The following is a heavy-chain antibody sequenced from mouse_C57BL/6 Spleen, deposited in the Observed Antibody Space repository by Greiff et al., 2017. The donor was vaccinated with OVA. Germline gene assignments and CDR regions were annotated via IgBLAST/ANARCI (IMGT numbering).Heavy chain of an antibody. CDR1: GYTFTSYW. V-gene: IGHV1-53*01. CDR2: INPSNGGT. Sequence: QVQLQQPGPELVKPGASVKLSCKASGYTFTSYWMHWVKQRPGQGLEWIGNINPSNGGTNYNEKFKSKATLTVDKSSSTAYMQLSSLTSEDSAVYYCAREGIYYYGSSSFDYWGQGTTLTVSS. CDR3: AREGIYYYGSSSFDY. D-gene: IGHD1-1*01. J-gene: IGHJ2*01.